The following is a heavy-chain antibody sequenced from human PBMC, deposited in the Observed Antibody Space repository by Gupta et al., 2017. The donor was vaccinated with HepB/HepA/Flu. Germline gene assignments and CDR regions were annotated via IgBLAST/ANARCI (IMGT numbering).Heavy chain of an antibody. CDR3: ATGYSGYDSWGY. J-gene: IGHJ4*02. Sequence: QVQLVQSGAEVKKPGASVKVSCKASGYTFTRYDINWVRQSTGQGLEWMGWMNPNSGNTGYAQKFQGRVTMTRNTSRSTAYMELSSLRSEDTSVYYCATGYSGYDSWGYWGQGTLVTVSS. CDR2: MNPNSGNT. CDR1: GYTFTRYD. V-gene: IGHV1-8*01. D-gene: IGHD5-12*01.